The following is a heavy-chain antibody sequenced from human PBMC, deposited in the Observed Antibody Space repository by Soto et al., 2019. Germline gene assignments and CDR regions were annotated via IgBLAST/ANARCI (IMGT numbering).Heavy chain of an antibody. CDR1: GFTFDDYA. V-gene: IGHV3-43D*04. J-gene: IGHJ6*02. CDR3: AKDLFANYYYGMDV. CDR2: ISWDGGST. Sequence: PGGSLRLSCAASGFTFDDYAMHWVRQAPGKGLEWVSLISWDGGSTYYADSVKGRFTISRDNSKNSLYLQMHSLRAEDTALYYCAKDLFANYYYGMDVWGQGTTVTVS.